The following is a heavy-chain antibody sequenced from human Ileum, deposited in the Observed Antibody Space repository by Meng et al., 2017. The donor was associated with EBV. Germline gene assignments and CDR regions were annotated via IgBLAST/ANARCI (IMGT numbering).Heavy chain of an antibody. CDR1: GGSIRKYY. V-gene: IGHV4-39*02. CDR2: IDYTGLT. Sequence: QLRLQESGPGLVKPSATLSLTCTVSGGSIRKYYWAWIRQPPGEGPEWIGTIDYTGLTYYSPSLKSRVTISVDSSETQFFLKLTSVTAADTAVYYCARDEYNISWYKYWGQGTLVTVSS. D-gene: IGHD6-13*01. J-gene: IGHJ4*02. CDR3: ARDEYNISWYKY.